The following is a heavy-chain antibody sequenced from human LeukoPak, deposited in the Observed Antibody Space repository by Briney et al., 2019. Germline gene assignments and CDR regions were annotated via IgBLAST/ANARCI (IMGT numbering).Heavy chain of an antibody. CDR1: GFTFSDSA. CDR3: TTPNEGNWFDP. J-gene: IGHJ5*02. D-gene: IGHD2-8*01. V-gene: IGHV3-73*01. Sequence: GGSLRLSCAASGFTFSDSAIHWVRQASGKGLEWVGRIRDKGYGHATAYAASVKGRFPLSRDDSRNTAYLQMNSLKTEDTALYYCTTPNEGNWFDPWGQGTLVTVSS. CDR2: IRDKGYGHAT.